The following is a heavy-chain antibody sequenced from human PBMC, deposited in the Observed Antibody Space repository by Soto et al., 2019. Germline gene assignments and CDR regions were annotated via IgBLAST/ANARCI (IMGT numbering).Heavy chain of an antibody. V-gene: IGHV3-49*04. D-gene: IGHD3-16*01. CDR3: TRERIYDYVWGSHDSYYYYGMDV. CDR2: IRSKAYGGTT. J-gene: IGHJ6*02. Sequence: HPGGSLRLSCTASGFTFGDYAMSWVRQAPGKGLEWVGFIRSKAYGGTTEYAASVKGRFTISRDDSKSIAYLQMNSLRTEDTAVYYCTRERIYDYVWGSHDSYYYYGMDVWGQGTTVTVSS. CDR1: GFTFGDYA.